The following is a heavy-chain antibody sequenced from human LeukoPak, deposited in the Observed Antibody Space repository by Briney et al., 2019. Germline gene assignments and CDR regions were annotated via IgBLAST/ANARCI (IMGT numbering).Heavy chain of an antibody. CDR2: IKQDGSEK. J-gene: IGHJ4*02. CDR1: GFTFSSYW. Sequence: GGSLRLSCAASGFTFSSYWMSWVGQAPGKGVEGVADIKQDGSEKYYVDSVKGRFTISRDNAKNSLYLQMNSLRAEDTAVYYCARDGSGSYDYWGQGTLVTVSS. CDR3: ARDGSGSYDY. D-gene: IGHD3-10*01. V-gene: IGHV3-7*01.